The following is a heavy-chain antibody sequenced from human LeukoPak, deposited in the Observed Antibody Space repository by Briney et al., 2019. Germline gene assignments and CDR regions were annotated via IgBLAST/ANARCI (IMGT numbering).Heavy chain of an antibody. V-gene: IGHV1-69*05. J-gene: IGHJ5*02. D-gene: IGHD5-12*01. CDR3: ARGESGLNWFDP. Sequence: ASVKVSCKASGYTFTSYGISWVRQAPGQGLEWMGGIIPIFGTANYAQKFQGRVTITTDESTSTAYMELSSLRSEDTAVYYCARGESGLNWFDPWGQGTLVTVSS. CDR2: IIPIFGTA. CDR1: GYTFTSYG.